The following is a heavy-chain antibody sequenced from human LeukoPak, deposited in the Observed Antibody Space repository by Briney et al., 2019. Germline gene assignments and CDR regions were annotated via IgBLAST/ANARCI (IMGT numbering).Heavy chain of an antibody. CDR1: GGSISRGGYY. Sequence: SETLSLTCTVSGGSISRGGYYWSWIRQHPGKGLEWIGYIYYSGSTYYNPSLKSRVTISVDTSKNQFSLKLSSVTAADTAVYYCARWGGLYGWFGETSYYYFDYWGQGTLVTVSS. CDR2: IYYSGST. D-gene: IGHD3-10*01. CDR3: ARWGGLYGWFGETSYYYFDY. J-gene: IGHJ4*02. V-gene: IGHV4-31*03.